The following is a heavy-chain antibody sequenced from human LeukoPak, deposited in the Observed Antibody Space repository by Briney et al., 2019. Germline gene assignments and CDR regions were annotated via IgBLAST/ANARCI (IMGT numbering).Heavy chain of an antibody. V-gene: IGHV4-39*07. CDR2: INHGGST. D-gene: IGHD3-22*01. Sequence: SETLSLTCTVSGGSISSGDYYWSWIRQPPGKGLEWIGEINHGGSTNYNPSLKSRVTISVDTSKNQFSLKLSSVTAADTAVYYCARLARSGSDYWGQGTLVTVSS. CDR1: GGSISSGDYY. J-gene: IGHJ4*02. CDR3: ARLARSGSDY.